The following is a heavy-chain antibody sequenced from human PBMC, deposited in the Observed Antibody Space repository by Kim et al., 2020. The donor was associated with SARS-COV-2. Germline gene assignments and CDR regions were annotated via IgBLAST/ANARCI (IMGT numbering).Heavy chain of an antibody. CDR2: INHSGST. CDR1: GGSFSGYY. D-gene: IGHD4-17*01. V-gene: IGHV4-34*01. CDR3: ARFDATVTTFVGFDY. Sequence: SETLSLTCAVYGGSFSGYYWSWIRQPPGKGLEWVGEINHSGSTNYNPSLKSRVTITVDTSKNQFSLKLSSVTAADAAVYYCARFDATVTTFVGFDYWGQGTLVTVSS. J-gene: IGHJ4*02.